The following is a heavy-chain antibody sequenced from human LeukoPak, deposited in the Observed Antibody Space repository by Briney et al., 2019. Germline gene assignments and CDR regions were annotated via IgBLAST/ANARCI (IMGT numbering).Heavy chain of an antibody. CDR3: VRGGFGHAMDV. J-gene: IGHJ6*02. V-gene: IGHV3-74*01. D-gene: IGHD3-10*01. CDR2: INNDGSGT. CDR1: GFTFSSYW. Sequence: GGSLRLSCAASGFTFSSYWMHWVRQAPGKGLVWVSVINNDGSGTNYADSVKGRSTISRDNAKNTLYLQMTSLGAEDTAVYYCVRGGFGHAMDVWGQGTTVAVSS.